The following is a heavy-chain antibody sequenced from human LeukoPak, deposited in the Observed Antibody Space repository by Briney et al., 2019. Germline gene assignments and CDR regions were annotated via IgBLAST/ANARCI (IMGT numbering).Heavy chain of an antibody. D-gene: IGHD1-14*01. CDR1: GGSISSGGYY. J-gene: IGHJ4*02. CDR2: IYHSGST. Sequence: SETLSLTCTVSGGSISSGGYYWSWIRQHPGKDLELIGYIYHSGSTYYNPSLKSRVTISVDTSKNQFSLKLSSVTAADTAVYYCARVPTGGNFDYWGQGTLVTVSS. V-gene: IGHV4-31*03. CDR3: ARVPTGGNFDY.